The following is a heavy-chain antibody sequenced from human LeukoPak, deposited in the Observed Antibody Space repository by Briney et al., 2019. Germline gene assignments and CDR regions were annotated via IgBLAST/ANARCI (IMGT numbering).Heavy chain of an antibody. J-gene: IGHJ4*02. V-gene: IGHV4-34*01. CDR1: GGPFSGYY. CDR3: ARSEGHDYGDLYYFDY. CDR2: INHSGST. Sequence: SETLSLTCAVYGGPFSGYYWSWIRQPPGKGLEWIGEINHSGSTNYNPSLKSRVTISVDTSKNQFSLKLSSVTAADTAVYYCARSEGHDYGDLYYFDYWGQGTLVTVSS. D-gene: IGHD4-17*01.